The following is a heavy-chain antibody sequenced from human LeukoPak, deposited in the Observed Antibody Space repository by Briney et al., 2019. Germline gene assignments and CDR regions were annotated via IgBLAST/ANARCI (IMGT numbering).Heavy chain of an antibody. D-gene: IGHD2-15*01. CDR1: GFTFSSYG. CDR3: AKDLGGLYCSGGSCYANDAFDI. V-gene: IGHV3-30*02. Sequence: GGSLRLSCAASGFTFSSYGMHWVRQAPGKGLEWVAFIRYDGSNKYYADSVKGRFTISRDNSKNTLYLQMNSLRAEDTAVYYCAKDLGGLYCSGGSCYANDAFDIWGQGTMVTVSS. CDR2: IRYDGSNK. J-gene: IGHJ3*02.